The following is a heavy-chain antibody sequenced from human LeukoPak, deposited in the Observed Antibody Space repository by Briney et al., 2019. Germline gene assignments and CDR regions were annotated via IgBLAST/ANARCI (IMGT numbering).Heavy chain of an antibody. J-gene: IGHJ2*01. CDR1: GFTFSGST. D-gene: IGHD6-13*01. CDR2: TRDRAHSHTT. V-gene: IGHV3-72*01. Sequence: QTGGSLRLSCAASGFTFSGSTVNWVRQAPGKGLEWVARTRDRAHSHTTEYAASVKGRFTISRDDSKNSLYLQMNSLETEDTAVYFCARAQQLEYYWYFDLWGRGTLVTVSS. CDR3: ARAQQLEYYWYFDL.